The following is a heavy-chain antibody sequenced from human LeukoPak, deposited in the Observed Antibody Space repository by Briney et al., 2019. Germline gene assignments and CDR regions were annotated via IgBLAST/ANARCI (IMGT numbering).Heavy chain of an antibody. Sequence: PGASLRLSCTAFGFTFSDCDMNWFRQDPGEGLQWVSSISYMGDHRYYADSAKGRFTISRDNAKNSLYLQMDNLRADDTAVYYCGKAFPPLRVAAAGDYWGQGTLVTVSS. CDR1: GFTFSDCD. V-gene: IGHV3-21*06. J-gene: IGHJ4*02. CDR3: GKAFPPLRVAAAGDY. D-gene: IGHD6-25*01. CDR2: ISYMGDHR.